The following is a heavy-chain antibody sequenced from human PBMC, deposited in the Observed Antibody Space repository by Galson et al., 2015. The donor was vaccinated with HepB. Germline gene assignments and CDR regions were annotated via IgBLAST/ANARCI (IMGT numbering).Heavy chain of an antibody. CDR3: ARGAGERLRYFDWLPTGPFDY. Sequence: SLRLSCAASGFTVSSNYMSWVRQAPGKGLEWVTVIYSGGSTYSADSVKGRFTISRDNSKNTLYLQMNSLRAEDTAVYYCARGAGERLRYFDWLPTGPFDYWGQGTLVTVSS. J-gene: IGHJ4*02. CDR2: IYSGGST. D-gene: IGHD3-9*01. V-gene: IGHV3-66*01. CDR1: GFTVSSNY.